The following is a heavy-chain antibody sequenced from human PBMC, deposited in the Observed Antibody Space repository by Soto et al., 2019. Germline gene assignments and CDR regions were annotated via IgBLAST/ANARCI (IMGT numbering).Heavy chain of an antibody. CDR3: AKGGYYSLFDI. V-gene: IGHV3-23*01. CDR1: GFPFSSYA. J-gene: IGHJ3*02. Sequence: PGGSLRLSCVASGFPFSSYAIILVRQTPGKGLEWVSGISGSGGRTYYADSVKGRFTISRDNSNNTLSLQMHILRVEDTAVYFCAKGGYYSLFDIWGQGTMVTVSS. CDR2: ISGSGGRT. D-gene: IGHD3-16*01.